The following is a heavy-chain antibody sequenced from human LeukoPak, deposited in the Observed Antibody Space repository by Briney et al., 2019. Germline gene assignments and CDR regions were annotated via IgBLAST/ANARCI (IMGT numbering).Heavy chain of an antibody. CDR3: AKDSGDFGSYWVLDY. Sequence: PGGSLRLSCAASGFTFSSYWLHWVRQAPGKGLVWVSRIKGDERSTNYADSVKGRFTISRDNAKNTVYLEMNSLRAEDTAVYYCAKDSGDFGSYWVLDYWGQGTLVTVSS. D-gene: IGHD1-26*01. CDR2: IKGDERST. V-gene: IGHV3-74*01. J-gene: IGHJ4*02. CDR1: GFTFSSYW.